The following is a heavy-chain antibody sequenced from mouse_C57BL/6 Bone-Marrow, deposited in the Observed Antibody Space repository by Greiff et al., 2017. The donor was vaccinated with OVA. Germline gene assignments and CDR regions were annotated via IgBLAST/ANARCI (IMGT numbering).Heavy chain of an antibody. CDR1: GFTFNTYA. CDR2: IRSKSSNYAT. D-gene: IGHD2-5*01. CDR3: VGDGGGSYYSNLGFAY. Sequence: GGGLVQPKGSLKLSCAASGFTFNTYAMHWVRQAPGKGLEWVARIRSKSSNYATYYADSVKDRFTISRDDSQIMLYRQMINLKTDDTAMYSCVGDGGGSYYSNLGFAYWGQGTLVTVSA. J-gene: IGHJ3*01. V-gene: IGHV10-3*01.